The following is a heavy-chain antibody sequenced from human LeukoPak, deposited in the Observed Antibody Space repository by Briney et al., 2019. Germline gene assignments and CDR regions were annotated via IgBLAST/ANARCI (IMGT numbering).Heavy chain of an antibody. CDR1: GFTFSSYD. CDR3: ARARKDFWSGSFDY. CDR2: IGTAGDT. J-gene: IGHJ4*02. V-gene: IGHV3-13*01. D-gene: IGHD3-3*01. Sequence: GGSLRLSCAASGFTFSSYDMHWVRQATGKGLEWVSAIGTAGDTYYPGSVKGRFTISRENAKNSLYLQMNSLRAGDTAVYYCARARKDFWSGSFDYWGQGTLVTVSS.